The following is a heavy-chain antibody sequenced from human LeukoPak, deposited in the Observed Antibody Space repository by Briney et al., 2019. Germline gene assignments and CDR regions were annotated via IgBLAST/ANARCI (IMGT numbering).Heavy chain of an antibody. D-gene: IGHD3-16*01. J-gene: IGHJ4*02. CDR3: ARLHMITFGGVMLDY. Sequence: SETLSLTCAVYGGSFSGYYWSWIRQPPGKGLEWIGEINHSGSTNYNPSLKSRVTISVDTSKNQFSLKLSSVTAADTAVYYYARLHMITFGGVMLDYWGQGTLVTVSS. CDR1: GGSFSGYY. V-gene: IGHV4-34*01. CDR2: INHSGST.